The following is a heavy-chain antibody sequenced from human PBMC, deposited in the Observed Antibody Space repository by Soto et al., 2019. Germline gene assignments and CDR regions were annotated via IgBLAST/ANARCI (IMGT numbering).Heavy chain of an antibody. V-gene: IGHV4-34*01. D-gene: IGHD3-10*01. CDR3: ARDRGRFRNNMVRGCMDV. J-gene: IGHJ6*03. CDR1: GGSFSGYY. Sequence: SETLSLTCAVYGGSFSGYYWSWIRQPPGKGLEWIGEINHSGSTNYNPSLKSRVTISVDTSKNQFSLKLSSVTAADTAVYYCARDRGRFRNNMVRGCMDVWGKGTTVTVSS. CDR2: INHSGST.